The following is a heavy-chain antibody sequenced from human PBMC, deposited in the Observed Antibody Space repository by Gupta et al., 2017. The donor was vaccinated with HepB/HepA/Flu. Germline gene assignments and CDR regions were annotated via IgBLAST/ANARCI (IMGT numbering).Heavy chain of an antibody. CDR1: GFPFRCYS. CDR3: AKFDVDLDF. CDR2: ISGGGGTT. J-gene: IGHJ4*02. D-gene: IGHD3-10*02. V-gene: IGHV3-23*04. Sequence: EVQLVEFGGNLVQPGESLGLSCAAYGFPFRCYSMSWVRQAPGKGLEWVAAISGGGGTTYYAGSVKDRFTISRDNSKNTLYLQLNSLRAEDTAGYYCAKFDVDLDFWGQGTLVTVSS.